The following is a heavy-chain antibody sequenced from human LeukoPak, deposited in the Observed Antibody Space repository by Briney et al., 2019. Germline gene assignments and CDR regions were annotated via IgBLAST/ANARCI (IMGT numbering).Heavy chain of an antibody. D-gene: IGHD6-19*01. CDR2: ISSSSSYI. CDR3: AKSEVSSGPPTDY. Sequence: GGSLRLSCAASGFTFSSYSMNWVRQAPGKGLEWVSSISSSSSYIYYADSVKGRFTISRDNSKNTLSLQMNSLRVEDTAVYYCAKSEVSSGPPTDYWGQGTLVTVSS. V-gene: IGHV3-21*04. CDR1: GFTFSSYS. J-gene: IGHJ4*02.